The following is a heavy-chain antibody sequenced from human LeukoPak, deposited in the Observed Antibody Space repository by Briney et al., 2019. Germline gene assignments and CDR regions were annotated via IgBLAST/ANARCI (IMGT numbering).Heavy chain of an antibody. CDR2: IIPILGIA. D-gene: IGHD1-26*01. CDR3: ARGSGSYYGFGMDFDY. J-gene: IGHJ4*02. V-gene: IGHV1-69*04. Sequence: SVKVPCKASGGTFSSYAISWVRQAPGQGLEWMGRIIPILGIANYAQKFQGRVMITADKSTSTAYMELSSLRSEDTAVYYCARGSGSYYGFGMDFDYWGQGTLVTVSS. CDR1: GGTFSSYA.